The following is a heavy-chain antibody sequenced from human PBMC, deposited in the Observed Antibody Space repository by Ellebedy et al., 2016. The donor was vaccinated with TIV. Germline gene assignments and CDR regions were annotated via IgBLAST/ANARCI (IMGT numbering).Heavy chain of an antibody. CDR1: GGSFSGYY. J-gene: IGHJ4*02. CDR2: INHSGST. Sequence: MPSETLSLTCAVYGGSFSGYYWSWIRQPPGKGLEWIGEINHSGSTNYNPSLKSRVTVSVDTSKNQFSLKLSSVTAADTAVYYCARGLRYFDWLLLKGPFDYWGQGTLVTVSS. CDR3: ARGLRYFDWLLLKGPFDY. D-gene: IGHD3-9*01. V-gene: IGHV4-34*01.